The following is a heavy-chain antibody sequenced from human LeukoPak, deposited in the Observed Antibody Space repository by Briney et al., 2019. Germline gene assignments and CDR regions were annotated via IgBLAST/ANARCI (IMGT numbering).Heavy chain of an antibody. J-gene: IGHJ4*02. V-gene: IGHV3-23*01. CDR3: AKDGSAAYDEFDY. CDR2: ILGSGSYT. D-gene: IGHD3-10*01. CDR1: GFTFSTYA. Sequence: GGSLRLSCAASGFTFSTYAMSWVRQAPGKGLEWVSAILGSGSYTYYADSVKGRFTVYRDNSKNIVYLQMNGLRTEDTAVYYCAKDGSAAYDEFDYWGQGTLVTVSS.